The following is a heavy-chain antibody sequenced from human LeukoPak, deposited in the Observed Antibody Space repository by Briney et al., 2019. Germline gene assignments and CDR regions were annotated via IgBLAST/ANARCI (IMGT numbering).Heavy chain of an antibody. CDR1: GGSISSYY. J-gene: IGHJ4*02. CDR3: ARVYRGDGGYYFDY. CDR2: IYYSGST. D-gene: IGHD4-17*01. Sequence: NPSETLSLTCTVSGGSISSYYWSWIRQPPGKGLEWIGYIYYSGSTNYNPSLKSRVTISVDTSKNQFSLKLSSVTAADTAVYYCARVYRGDGGYYFDYWGQGTLVTVSS. V-gene: IGHV4-59*01.